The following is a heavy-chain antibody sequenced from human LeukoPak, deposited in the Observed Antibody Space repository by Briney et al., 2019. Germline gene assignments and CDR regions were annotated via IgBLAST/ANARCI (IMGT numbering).Heavy chain of an antibody. CDR2: ISGSGGST. CDR1: GFTFSSYA. J-gene: IGHJ4*02. V-gene: IGHV3-23*01. CDR3: ARAPTPFYYDSSAYYSDF. D-gene: IGHD6-25*01. Sequence: GGSLRLSCAASGFTFSSYAMSWVRQAPGKGLEWVPAISGSGGSTYYADSVKGRFTISRDNSKNTLYLQMNSLRAEDTAVYYCARAPTPFYYDSSAYYSDFWGQGTLVTVSS.